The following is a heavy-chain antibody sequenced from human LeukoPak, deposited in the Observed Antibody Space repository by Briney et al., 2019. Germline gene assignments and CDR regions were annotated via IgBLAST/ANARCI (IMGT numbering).Heavy chain of an antibody. CDR2: ITVGGGT. J-gene: IGHJ4*02. CDR1: GFALSSYV. CDR3: AKSPAAPYYFDY. D-gene: IGHD6-13*01. Sequence: GGSLRLSCAASGFALSSYVMSWVRQAPGRGLEWVSTITVGGGTYYADSVKGRFAISRDNSKNTLFLQMNTLGAEDTALFYCAKSPAAPYYFDYWGQGTLVTVSS. V-gene: IGHV3-23*01.